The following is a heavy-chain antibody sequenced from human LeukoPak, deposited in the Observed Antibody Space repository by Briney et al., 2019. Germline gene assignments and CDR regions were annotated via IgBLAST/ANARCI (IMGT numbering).Heavy chain of an antibody. CDR2: INSDGSST. CDR3: ARDQALSSDYGMDV. D-gene: IGHD3-10*01. J-gene: IGHJ6*02. CDR1: GFTFSSYW. V-gene: IGHV3-74*01. Sequence: GGSLRLSCAASGFTFSSYWMHWVRQAPGKGLVWVSRINSDGSSTSYADSVKGRFTISRDNAKNTLYLQMNSLRDEDTAVYYCARDQALSSDYGMDVWGQGTTVTVSS.